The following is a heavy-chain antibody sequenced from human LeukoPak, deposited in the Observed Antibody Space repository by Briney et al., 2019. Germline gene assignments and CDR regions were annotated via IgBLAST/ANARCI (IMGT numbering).Heavy chain of an antibody. CDR2: ISGSGHDI. D-gene: IGHD6-6*01. Sequence: GGSLRLSCAASGFTFSDSYMTWVRQAPGKGVEWVAYISGSGHDINYSDSVKGRFTISRDNTKNSLYLQMSSLRVEDTAVYYCTRDPRHFDSCGQGTLVTVSS. CDR1: GFTFSDSY. J-gene: IGHJ5*01. CDR3: TRDPRHFDS. V-gene: IGHV3-11*04.